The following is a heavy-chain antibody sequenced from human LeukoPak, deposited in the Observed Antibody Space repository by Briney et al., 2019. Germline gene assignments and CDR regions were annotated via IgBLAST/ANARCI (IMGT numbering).Heavy chain of an antibody. CDR2: ISSSNSFI. V-gene: IGHV3-21*01. CDR3: ARGTNWSPLDFDY. J-gene: IGHJ4*02. D-gene: IGHD1-20*01. Sequence: GGSLRLSCAASRFIFSSYHMHWVRQPPGKGLEWVSSISSSNSFIYYADSMKGRFTISRDNAKNSLYLQMNSLRAEDTAVNYCARGTNWSPLDFDYWGQGTLVTVSS. CDR1: RFIFSSYH.